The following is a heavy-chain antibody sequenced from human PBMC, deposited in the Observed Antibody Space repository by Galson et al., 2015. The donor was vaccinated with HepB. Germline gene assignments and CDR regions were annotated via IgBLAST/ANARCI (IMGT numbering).Heavy chain of an antibody. V-gene: IGHV5-51*01. CDR2: IYPGDSET. CDR3: ARLGHEGYHYHGRDV. J-gene: IGHJ6*02. Sequence: QSGAEVKKPGESLKISCKASGYSFRNYWIGWVRQMPGKGLECMGIIYPGDSETRYSPSFQGQVTLSADKSTNTAYLQWSSLKASDTAMYYCARLGHEGYHYHGRDVWGPGTTVPVSS. CDR1: GYSFRNYW. D-gene: IGHD2-2*01.